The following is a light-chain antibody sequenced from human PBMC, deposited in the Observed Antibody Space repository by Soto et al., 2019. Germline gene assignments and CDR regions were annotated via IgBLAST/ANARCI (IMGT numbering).Light chain of an antibody. CDR2: GAS. CDR3: QQSFDSLLLT. CDR1: QNIGNY. J-gene: IGKJ4*01. Sequence: DIQMTQSPSSLSASVGDRVTITCRASQNIGNYLNWYQHKPGRAPKLLIFGASRLQSGVPSRFSGSGSGADFTLTISSLQPDDFATYYCQQSFDSLLLTFGGGTEVDIK. V-gene: IGKV1-39*01.